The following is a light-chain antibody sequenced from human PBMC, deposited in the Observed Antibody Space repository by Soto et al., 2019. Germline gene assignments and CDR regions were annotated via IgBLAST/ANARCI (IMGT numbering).Light chain of an antibody. Sequence: QSALTQPASVSGSPGQSITISCSGTTSDVGGYNLVSWYQQHTAKAPKLLIYEGTQRPSGVSSRFSGSKSGNTASLTISGLQAEDEADYYCCSYASSSSYVLGNGTKVT. V-gene: IGLV2-23*01. CDR1: TSDVGGYNL. CDR3: CSYASSSSYV. CDR2: EGT. J-gene: IGLJ1*01.